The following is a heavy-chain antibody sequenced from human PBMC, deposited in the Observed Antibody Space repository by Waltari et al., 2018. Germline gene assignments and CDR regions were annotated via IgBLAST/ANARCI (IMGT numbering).Heavy chain of an antibody. Sequence: EVQLVESGGGLVKPGGSLRLSCAASGFTFSSYSMNWVRQAPGKGLEWVSSISSSSSYIYYADSVKGRFTISRDNAKNSLYLQMNSLRAEDTAVYYCARERYYDSSGYYYRDAFDIWGQGTMVTVSS. CDR1: GFTFSSYS. D-gene: IGHD3-22*01. CDR3: ARERYYDSSGYYYRDAFDI. CDR2: ISSSSSYI. V-gene: IGHV3-21*01. J-gene: IGHJ3*02.